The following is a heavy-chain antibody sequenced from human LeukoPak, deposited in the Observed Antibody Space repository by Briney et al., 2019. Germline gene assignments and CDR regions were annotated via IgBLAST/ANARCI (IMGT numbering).Heavy chain of an antibody. CDR2: TFAGYSYT. D-gene: IGHD3-22*01. CDR1: GYNFTPYW. Sequence: PGESLKISCQSSGYNFTPYWIVWVRQMPGKGLEWMGITFAGYSYTIYSPSFQGQVTMSVDKSINTAYLQWSSLKASDTAMYYCARLTLYYYDSSGYLDAFDIWGQGTMVTVSS. CDR3: ARLTLYYYDSSGYLDAFDI. V-gene: IGHV5-51*01. J-gene: IGHJ3*02.